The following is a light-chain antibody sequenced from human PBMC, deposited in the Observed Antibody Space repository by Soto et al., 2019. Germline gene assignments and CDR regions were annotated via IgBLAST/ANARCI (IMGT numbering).Light chain of an antibody. J-gene: IGKJ3*01. CDR2: DAS. CDR3: QQRSNWPFT. V-gene: IGKV3-11*01. Sequence: EIVLTQSPATLSLSPGERATLSCRASQSVSGYLAWYQQKPVQAPRLLIYDASNRSTGIPARFSGSGSGTDFTLTISSLEPGDFAVYYCQQRSNWPFTFGPGTTVDVK. CDR1: QSVSGY.